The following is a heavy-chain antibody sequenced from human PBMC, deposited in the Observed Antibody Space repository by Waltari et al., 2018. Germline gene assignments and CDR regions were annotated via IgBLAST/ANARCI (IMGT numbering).Heavy chain of an antibody. CDR1: GFRVSYNY. CDR3: ARAGLGSPSQWLQLFDS. V-gene: IGHV3-53*01. Sequence: EVQLVESGGGLIQPGGSLRLSCEASGFRVSYNYMSWVRQAPGKGGEWVSVIHAGGNTYYGDSVKGRFTISRDISKNTLYLQMNSLTVEDSAMYYCARAGLGSPSQWLQLFDSWGQGTLVTVSS. J-gene: IGHJ4*02. D-gene: IGHD5-12*01. CDR2: IHAGGNT.